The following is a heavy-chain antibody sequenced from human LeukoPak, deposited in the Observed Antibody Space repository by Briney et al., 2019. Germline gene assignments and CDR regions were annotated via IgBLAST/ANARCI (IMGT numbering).Heavy chain of an antibody. V-gene: IGHV1-2*02. CDR3: AKTYYDILTGYRAYAFDI. CDR2: INPNSGGT. Sequence: GASVKVSCKASGYTFTGYYMHWVRQAPGQGLEWMGWINPNSGGTNYAQKFQGRVTMTRDTSISTAYMELSRLRSDDTAVYYCAKTYYDILTGYRAYAFDIWGQGTMVTVSS. D-gene: IGHD3-9*01. CDR1: GYTFTGYY. J-gene: IGHJ3*02.